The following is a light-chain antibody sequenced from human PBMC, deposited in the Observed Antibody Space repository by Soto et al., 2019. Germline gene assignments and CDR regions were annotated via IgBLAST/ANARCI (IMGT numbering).Light chain of an antibody. CDR3: QSYDSSLSVWV. V-gene: IGLV1-40*01. CDR1: GSNIGAGYD. J-gene: IGLJ3*02. Sequence: QSVLTQPPSVSGAPGQRVTISCTGSGSNIGAGYDVHWYQQVSGTAPKLLIYGNSRRPSGVPDRFSGSKSGTSATLAISGLQVEDEGDYYCQSYDSSLSVWVFGGGTKLTVL. CDR2: GNS.